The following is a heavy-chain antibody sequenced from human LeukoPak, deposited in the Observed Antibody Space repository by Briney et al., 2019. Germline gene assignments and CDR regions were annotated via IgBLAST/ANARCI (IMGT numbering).Heavy chain of an antibody. Sequence: PAGSLRLSCAASGFTFSSYAMHWVRQAPGKGREWVAVISYEGSNKYYADSVKGRLTLSRDNSKDTLYLQMNSLRAEDTALDYCARRSSGSPPYYFDYWGQGTLVTVSS. D-gene: IGHD1-26*01. CDR3: ARRSSGSPPYYFDY. J-gene: IGHJ4*02. V-gene: IGHV3-30-3*01. CDR1: GFTFSSYA. CDR2: ISYEGSNK.